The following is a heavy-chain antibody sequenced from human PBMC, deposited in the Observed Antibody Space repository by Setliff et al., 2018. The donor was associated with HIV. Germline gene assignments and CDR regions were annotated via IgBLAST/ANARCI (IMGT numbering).Heavy chain of an antibody. CDR1: GFTLRSYD. Sequence: LRLSCVVSGFTLRSYDMYWVRRAPGKGLEWVSGLGVRGDTYYTGSVKGRFAISRESAKNSLFLQMNSLRAEDTAVYYCARDYMWAFDYWGQGTLVTVSS. D-gene: IGHD1-26*01. CDR3: ARDYMWAFDY. V-gene: IGHV3-13*01. J-gene: IGHJ4*02. CDR2: LGVRGDT.